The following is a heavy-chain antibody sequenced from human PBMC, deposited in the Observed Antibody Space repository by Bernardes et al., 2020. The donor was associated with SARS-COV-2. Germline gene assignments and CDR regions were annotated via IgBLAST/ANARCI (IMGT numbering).Heavy chain of an antibody. CDR1: RGSISTRSYY. CDR2: IYYSGST. V-gene: IGHV4-39*01. J-gene: IGHJ4*02. Sequence: ETLSLTCTVSRGSISTRSYYWGWIRQPPGKGLEWIGSIYYSGSTYYNPSLKSRVTISVDTSRNHFSLKLSSVTAADTAVYYCARQALSYGYLFHFDIWGQGTLVTVSS. CDR3: ARQALSYGYLFHFDI. D-gene: IGHD3-16*01.